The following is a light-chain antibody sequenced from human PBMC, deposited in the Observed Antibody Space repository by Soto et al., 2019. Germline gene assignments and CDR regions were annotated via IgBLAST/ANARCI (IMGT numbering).Light chain of an antibody. Sequence: DIQMTQSPSTLSASVGDRVTITCRASENINTWLAWYQQKPGKAPKLLINAAYSLEGGVPSRFSGSESGTEFTLTISSLHPDHFATYYCQQYNNWYAFGQGTNLEIK. V-gene: IGKV1-5*01. CDR2: AAY. J-gene: IGKJ2*01. CDR1: ENINTW. CDR3: QQYNNWYA.